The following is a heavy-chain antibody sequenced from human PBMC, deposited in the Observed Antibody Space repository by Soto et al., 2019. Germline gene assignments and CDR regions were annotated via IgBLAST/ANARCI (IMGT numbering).Heavy chain of an antibody. Sequence: SETLSLTCTVSGGSISGGDYYWTWIRQPPGKGLEWIGYIYYSGSTYYNPSFKTRLTMSVDRSKNKYSMKLSSVTAADTAGEYCVRETGTRLLFDPWGQGALVTVSS. CDR2: IYYSGST. CDR1: GGSISGGDYY. D-gene: IGHD1-7*01. V-gene: IGHV4-30-4*01. CDR3: VRETGTRLLFDP. J-gene: IGHJ5*02.